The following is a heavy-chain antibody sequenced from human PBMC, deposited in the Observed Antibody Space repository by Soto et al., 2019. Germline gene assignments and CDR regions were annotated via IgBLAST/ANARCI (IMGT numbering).Heavy chain of an antibody. CDR2: ISYSGIT. V-gene: IGHV4-31*03. D-gene: IGHD4-17*01. CDR3: GRVGHDDDNGRPWIYY. J-gene: IGHJ4*02. Sequence: QVQLQESGPGLVKPSQTLSLTCSVSGDSISSGGHYWGWIRKHPGKGLEWIGYISYSGITYYAPSLGSRITISVVTSRNELALKLTSVTAADTAVLYCGRVGHDDDNGRPWIYYCGQGTLVTVSS. CDR1: GDSISSGGHY.